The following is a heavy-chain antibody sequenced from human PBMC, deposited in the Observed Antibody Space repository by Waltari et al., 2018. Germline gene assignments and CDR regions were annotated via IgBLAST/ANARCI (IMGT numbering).Heavy chain of an antibody. CDR3: ARLYYTADY. D-gene: IGHD3-22*01. J-gene: IGHJ4*02. V-gene: IGHV3-23*01. CDR1: GFTFSSYA. CDR2: IRNSGDST. Sequence: ELQLLESGGGLVQSGGSLRLSCAASGFTFSSYAMSWVRQAPGKGLAWVSGIRNSGDSTDYADSVQGRFTISRDNSKNTLYLYMNSLRAEHTAVYYCARLYYTADYWGQGTLVTVSS.